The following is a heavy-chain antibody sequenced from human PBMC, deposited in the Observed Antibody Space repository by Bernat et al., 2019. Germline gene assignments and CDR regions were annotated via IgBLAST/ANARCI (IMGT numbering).Heavy chain of an antibody. V-gene: IGHV3-48*03. J-gene: IGHJ2*01. CDR3: ARDADSSSWYYWYFDL. CDR1: GFTFSSYE. CDR2: ISSSGSTI. Sequence: EVQLVESGGGLVQPGGSLRLSCAASGFTFSSYEMNWVRQAPGKGLVWVSYISSSGSTIYYADSVKGRFTISRDNAKNSLYLQMNSLRAEDTAVYYCARDADSSSWYYWYFDLWGRGTLVTVSS. D-gene: IGHD6-13*01.